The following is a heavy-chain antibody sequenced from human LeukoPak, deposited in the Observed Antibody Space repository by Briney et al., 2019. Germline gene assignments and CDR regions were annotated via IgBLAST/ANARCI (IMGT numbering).Heavy chain of an antibody. CDR2: MNPKSGST. V-gene: IGHV1-8*01. D-gene: IGHD4-17*01. CDR1: GYTFSNYD. Sequence: ASVKVSCKASGYTFSNYDINWVRQATGQGLEWMGWMNPKSGSTGYAQKFQGRVTMTRDTSISTAYMELSNLTSEDTAKYYCARGPRDYDESIRYNWFDPWGQGTPVTVSS. J-gene: IGHJ5*02. CDR3: ARGPRDYDESIRYNWFDP.